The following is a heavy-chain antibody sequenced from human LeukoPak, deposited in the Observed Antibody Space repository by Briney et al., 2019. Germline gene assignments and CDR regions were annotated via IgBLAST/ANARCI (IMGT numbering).Heavy chain of an antibody. J-gene: IGHJ4*02. D-gene: IGHD4-11*01. V-gene: IGHV3-21*04. CDR2: ISSSSSYI. CDR1: GFTFSSYS. CDR3: ARVASNYDFDY. Sequence: GGSLRLSCAASGFTFSSYSMNWVRQAPGKGLEWVSSISSSSSYIYYADSVKGRFTISRDNAQNSLYLQMNSLRAEDTALYYCARVASNYDFDYWGQGTLVTVSS.